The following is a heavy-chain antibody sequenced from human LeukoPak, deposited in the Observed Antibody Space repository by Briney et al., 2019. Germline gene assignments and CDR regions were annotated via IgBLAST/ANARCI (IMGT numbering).Heavy chain of an antibody. CDR1: GFTFSDYW. V-gene: IGHV3-7*04. CDR3: TRVGYIDEGIDY. Sequence: GGSLRLSCATSGFTFSDYWMSWVRQAPGKGLEWVANIKQDGSKKSYVDSVKGRFTISRDNAKNSLYLQMNSLRAEDTAIYYCTRVGYIDEGIDYWGQGTLVTVSS. D-gene: IGHD5-24*01. J-gene: IGHJ4*02. CDR2: IKQDGSKK.